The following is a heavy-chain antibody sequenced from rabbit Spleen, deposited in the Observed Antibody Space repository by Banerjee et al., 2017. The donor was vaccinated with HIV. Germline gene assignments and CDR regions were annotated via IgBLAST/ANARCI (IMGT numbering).Heavy chain of an antibody. V-gene: IGHV1S40*01. D-gene: IGHD7-1*01. CDR2: IDSGSSGFT. J-gene: IGHJ4*01. CDR1: GFDLSSYYY. Sequence: QSLEESGGGLVQPEGSLTLTCTASGFDLSSYYYMCWVRQAPGKGLEWIACIDSGSSGFTYFASWAKGRFTISRTSSTTVTLQVTSLTAADTATYFCARFYAGYGDFGYAAMWGPGTLVTVS. CDR3: ARFYAGYGDFGYAAM.